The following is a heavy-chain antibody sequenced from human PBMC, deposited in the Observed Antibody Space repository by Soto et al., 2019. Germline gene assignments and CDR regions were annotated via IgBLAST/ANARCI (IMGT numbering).Heavy chain of an antibody. D-gene: IGHD2-15*01. CDR1: GFTFSSYA. Sequence: GGSLRLSCAASGFTFSSYAMHWVRQAPGKGLERVAVISYDGSNKYYADSVKGRFTISRDNSKNTLYLQMNSLRAEDTAVYYCTRAYCSGGSCWAWSSWFDPWGQGTLVTVSS. CDR2: ISYDGSNK. CDR3: TRAYCSGGSCWAWSSWFDP. V-gene: IGHV3-30-3*01. J-gene: IGHJ5*02.